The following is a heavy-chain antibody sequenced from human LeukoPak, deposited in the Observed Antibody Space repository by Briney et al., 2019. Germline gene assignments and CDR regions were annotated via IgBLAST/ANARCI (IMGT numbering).Heavy chain of an antibody. D-gene: IGHD3-16*01. CDR2: IKQDGSEK. J-gene: IGHJ6*02. CDR1: GFTFSSYW. CDR3: ARGGGLDV. Sequence: GGSLRLSCAASGFTFSSYWMSWVRQAPGKGLEWVANIKQDGSEKYYVDSVKGRFTISRDNAKSSLYLQMSNLRAEDTAVYFCARGGGLDVWGQGATVTVSS. V-gene: IGHV3-7*03.